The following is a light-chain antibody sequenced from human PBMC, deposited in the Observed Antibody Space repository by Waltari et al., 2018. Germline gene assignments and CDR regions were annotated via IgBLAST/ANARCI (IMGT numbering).Light chain of an antibody. V-gene: IGKV3-20*01. CDR3: QQYGSSPWT. Sequence: EIVLTQSPGTLSLSPGERATLSCRASQSVSSSYLAWYQQKPGKAPRVLIHGASNRATGIPDRFSGSGSGTDFTLTISRLEPEDVAVYYCQQYGSSPWTFGQGTKVEIK. CDR1: QSVSSSY. CDR2: GAS. J-gene: IGKJ1*01.